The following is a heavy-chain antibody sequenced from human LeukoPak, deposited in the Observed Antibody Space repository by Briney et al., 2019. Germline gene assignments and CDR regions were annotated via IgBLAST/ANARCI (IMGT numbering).Heavy chain of an antibody. CDR3: AREGMGGYSSGWHDAFDI. D-gene: IGHD6-19*01. CDR1: GFTFSSYS. Sequence: GGSLRLSCAASGFTFSSYSMNWVRQAPGKGLEWVSSISSSSSYIYYADSVKGRFTISRDNAKNSLYLQMNSLRAEDTAVYYCAREGMGGYSSGWHDAFDIWGQGTMVTVSS. V-gene: IGHV3-21*01. J-gene: IGHJ3*02. CDR2: ISSSSSYI.